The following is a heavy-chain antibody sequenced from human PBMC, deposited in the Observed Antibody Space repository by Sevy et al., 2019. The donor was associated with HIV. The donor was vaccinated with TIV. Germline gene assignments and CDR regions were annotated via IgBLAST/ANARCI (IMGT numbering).Heavy chain of an antibody. D-gene: IGHD3-16*01. V-gene: IGHV4-38-2*01. Sequence: SETLSLTCGVSGYSIISGYYWGWIRQPPGKGLEWIGSIYHSGSTYYNPSLKSRVTISVDTSKNQFSLKLSSVTAADTAVYYSARQVVAFGNPAFEDYWGQGTLVTVSS. CDR1: GYSIISGYY. J-gene: IGHJ4*02. CDR2: IYHSGST. CDR3: ARQVVAFGNPAFEDY.